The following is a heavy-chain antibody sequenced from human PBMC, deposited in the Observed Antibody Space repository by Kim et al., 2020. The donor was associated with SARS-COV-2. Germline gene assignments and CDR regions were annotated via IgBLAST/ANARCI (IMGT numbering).Heavy chain of an antibody. V-gene: IGHV3-9*01. J-gene: IGHJ6*03. D-gene: IGHD2-8*01. Sequence: GGSLRLSCAASGFTFGDYAMHWVRQAPGKGLEWVSGISWNSGSIGYADSVKGRFTISRDNAKNSLYLQMNSLRAEDTAVYYCAKAGGVYYYYMDVWGQGTTVTVSS. CDR1: GFTFGDYA. CDR3: AKAGGVYYYYMDV. CDR2: ISWNSGSI.